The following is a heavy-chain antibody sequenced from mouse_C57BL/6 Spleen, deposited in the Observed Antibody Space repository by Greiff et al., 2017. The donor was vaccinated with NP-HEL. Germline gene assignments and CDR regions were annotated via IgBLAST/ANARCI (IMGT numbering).Heavy chain of an antibody. D-gene: IGHD1-1*01. V-gene: IGHV14-1*01. CDR1: GFNIKDYY. CDR3: THYYGSSYKFAY. CDR2: IDPEDGDT. J-gene: IGHJ3*01. Sequence: EAQLQQSGAELVRPGASVKLSCTASGFNIKDYYMHWVKQRPEQGLEWIGRIDPEDGDTEYAPKFQGKATMTADTSSNTAYLQLSSLTSEDTAVYYCTHYYGSSYKFAYWGQGTLVTVSA.